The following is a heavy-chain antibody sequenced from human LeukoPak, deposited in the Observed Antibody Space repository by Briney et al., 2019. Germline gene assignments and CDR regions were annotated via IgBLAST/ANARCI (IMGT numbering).Heavy chain of an antibody. Sequence: ASVKVSCKASGYTFASYDINWVRQATGQGLEWMGWMNPNSGNTGYAQKFQGRVTITRNTSIGTAYMELSSLRSEDTAVYYCARDREDTAMDWGQGTLVTVSS. V-gene: IGHV1-8*03. CDR1: GYTFASYD. J-gene: IGHJ4*02. CDR2: MNPNSGNT. D-gene: IGHD5-18*01. CDR3: ARDREDTAMD.